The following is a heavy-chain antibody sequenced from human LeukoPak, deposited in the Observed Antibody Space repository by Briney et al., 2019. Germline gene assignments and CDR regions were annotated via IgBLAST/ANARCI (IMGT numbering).Heavy chain of an antibody. D-gene: IGHD3-16*01. CDR2: ISSSSSYI. CDR1: GFTLSNYN. J-gene: IGHJ3*02. CDR3: VRDWAYAFDM. V-gene: IGHV3-21*01. Sequence: GGSLRLSCAASGFTLSNYNMNWVRQAPGKGLEWVSSISSSSSYIYYADSVKGRFTISRDNAKNSLYLQMNSLRVEDTAVYYCVRDWAYAFDMWGQGTMVTVSS.